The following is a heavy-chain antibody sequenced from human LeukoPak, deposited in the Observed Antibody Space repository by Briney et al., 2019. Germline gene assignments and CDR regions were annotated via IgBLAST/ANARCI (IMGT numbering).Heavy chain of an antibody. J-gene: IGHJ4*02. V-gene: IGHV3-21*01. CDR3: ARVFWETVNTGYYSDF. CDR1: EFVFSNHA. D-gene: IGHD3-22*01. Sequence: PGGSLRLSCVASEFVFSNHAMIWVRQAPGKGPEWISSITSDSSNIFYANSVRGRFTISRDNANNALHLQMNSLRAEDTAVYYCARVFWETVNTGYYSDFWGPGTLVTVSS. CDR2: ITSDSSNI.